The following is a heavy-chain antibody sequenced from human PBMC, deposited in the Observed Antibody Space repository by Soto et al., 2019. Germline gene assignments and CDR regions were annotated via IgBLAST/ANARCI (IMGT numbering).Heavy chain of an antibody. CDR1: GYTSTNYG. J-gene: IGHJ3*02. CDR2: ISAYNGNK. CDR3: ARDFKILGMVANDAFDI. Sequence: ASVKVSCKASGYTSTNYGISWVRPAPGQGLEWVGWISAYNGNKNYAQILQGRVTMPTDPTKSTAYMELRSLRSDATAVYYCARDFKILGMVANDAFDIWGQGTMVTVSS. D-gene: IGHD2-15*01. V-gene: IGHV1-18*01.